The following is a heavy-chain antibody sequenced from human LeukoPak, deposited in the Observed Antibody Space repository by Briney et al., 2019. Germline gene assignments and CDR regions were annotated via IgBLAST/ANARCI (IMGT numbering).Heavy chain of an antibody. CDR3: GIYSSTSGS. CDR1: GGSISSSSYY. J-gene: IGHJ5*02. D-gene: IGHD6-13*01. V-gene: IGHV4-39*07. CDR2: IYYSGST. Sequence: PSETLSLTCTVSGGSISSSSYYWGWIRQPPGKGLEWIGSIYYSGSTYYNPSLKSRVTISADTSKNQFSLKLKYVTAADTAVYYCGIYSSTSGSWGQGTLVTVSS.